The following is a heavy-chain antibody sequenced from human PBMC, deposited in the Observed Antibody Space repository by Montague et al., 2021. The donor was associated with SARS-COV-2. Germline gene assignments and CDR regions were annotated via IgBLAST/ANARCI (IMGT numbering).Heavy chain of an antibody. J-gene: IGHJ4*02. D-gene: IGHD5-12*01. CDR3: ASAGGGYSDY. CDR1: GFTFSSYA. V-gene: IGHV3-30-3*01. Sequence: SLRLSCAASGFTFSSYAMHWVRQAPGKGLEWVAVISYDGSNKYYADSVKGRFTISRDNSKNTLYLQMNSLRAEDTAVYYCASAGGGYSDYWGQGTLVTVSS. CDR2: ISYDGSNK.